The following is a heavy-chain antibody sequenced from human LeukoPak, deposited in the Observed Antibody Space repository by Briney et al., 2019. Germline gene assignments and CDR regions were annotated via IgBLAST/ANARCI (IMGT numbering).Heavy chain of an antibody. Sequence: GGSLRLSCAASGFTFRNYVIHWVRQAPGRGLEWVAVTSSDLNVKLYADSVMGRFTISRDNSRSTLYLQMNSLRPEDTAIYYCAREGYYGSGSPPSLYFDYWGQGTLVTVSS. J-gene: IGHJ4*02. CDR3: AREGYYGSGSPPSLYFDY. D-gene: IGHD3-10*01. CDR1: GFTFRNYV. V-gene: IGHV3-30-3*01. CDR2: TSSDLNVK.